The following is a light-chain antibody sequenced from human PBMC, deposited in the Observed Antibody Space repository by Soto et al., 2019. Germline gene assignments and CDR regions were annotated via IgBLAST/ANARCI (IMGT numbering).Light chain of an antibody. CDR1: QSVDSY. Sequence: EIVLTQSPATLSLSPGEGATLSCRASQSVDSYLAWYQQKPCQAHRLLIYDASSRATAIPARFSGSGSETDFTLTISSLEPDDFAVYYCQQRTIWPLTFGGGTKVEIK. J-gene: IGKJ4*01. CDR3: QQRTIWPLT. V-gene: IGKV3-11*01. CDR2: DAS.